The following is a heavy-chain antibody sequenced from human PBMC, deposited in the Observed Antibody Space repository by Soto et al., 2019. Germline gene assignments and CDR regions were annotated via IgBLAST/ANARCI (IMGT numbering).Heavy chain of an antibody. CDR2: INHSGST. CDR3: ARDSTMVRGGVVY. CDR1: GGSFSGYY. J-gene: IGHJ4*02. D-gene: IGHD3-10*01. Sequence: SETLSLTCAVYGGSFSGYYWSWIRQPPGKGLEWIGEINHSGSTNYNPSLKSRVTISVDTSKNQFSLKLSSVTAADTAVYYCARDSTMVRGGVVYWGQGTLVTVSS. V-gene: IGHV4-34*01.